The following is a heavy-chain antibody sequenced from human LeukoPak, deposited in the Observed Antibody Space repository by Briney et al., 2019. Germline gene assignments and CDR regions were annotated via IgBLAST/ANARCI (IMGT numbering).Heavy chain of an antibody. CDR3: ARDMAGRDDY. CDR2: INPSGGST. CDR1: GYTFTSYY. V-gene: IGHV1-46*01. Sequence: ASVKVSCKASGYTFTSYYMHWVRQAPGQGLEWMGIINPSGGSTSYAQKFQGRVTMTRDMSTSTVYMELSSLRSEDTAAYYCARDMAGRDDYWGQGTLVTVSS. J-gene: IGHJ4*02. D-gene: IGHD3-10*01.